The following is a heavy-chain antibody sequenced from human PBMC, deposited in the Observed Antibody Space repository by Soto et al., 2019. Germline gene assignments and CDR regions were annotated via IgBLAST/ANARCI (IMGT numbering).Heavy chain of an antibody. Sequence: ASVKVSCKTSGYTFTTYAIHWVRQAPGQSLEWMGWIHVGSSDRMYSQKFQGRVTFTGDTSASTAYMELGSLGSEDTAMYYCARDYYYDTSGHFDYWGQGALVTVSS. J-gene: IGHJ4*02. V-gene: IGHV1-3*01. D-gene: IGHD3-22*01. CDR1: GYTFTTYA. CDR2: IHVGSSDR. CDR3: ARDYYYDTSGHFDY.